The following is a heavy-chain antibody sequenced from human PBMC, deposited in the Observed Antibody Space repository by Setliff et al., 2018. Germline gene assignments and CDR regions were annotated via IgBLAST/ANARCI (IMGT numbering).Heavy chain of an antibody. CDR2: FYHSGSM. D-gene: IGHD3-10*01. CDR1: GGSISSYS. Sequence: SETLSLTCNVSGGSISSYSWSWIRQAPGKGLEWIGYFYHSGSMNYNPSLKGRVTMSVDTSNNQLSLKLTSVSAADTAVYYCARAYYYGSGNSHKYYMDVWGKGTAVTVSS. V-gene: IGHV4-4*09. CDR3: ARAYYYGSGNSHKYYMDV. J-gene: IGHJ6*03.